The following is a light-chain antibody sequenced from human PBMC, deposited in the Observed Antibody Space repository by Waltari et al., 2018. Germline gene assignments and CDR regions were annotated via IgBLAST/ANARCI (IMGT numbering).Light chain of an antibody. CDR2: GAS. V-gene: IGKV3-20*01. CDR3: QQYGSSVMYT. J-gene: IGKJ2*01. CDR1: QRLIKRY. Sequence: EVVLTQSPGTLSLSPGERATLSCRASQRLIKRYVAWYQQKPSQAPTLLIYGASNRAAGIPDRFSGSGSETDFTLTISRLEAEDFGVYYCQQYGSSVMYTFGQGTKLEIK.